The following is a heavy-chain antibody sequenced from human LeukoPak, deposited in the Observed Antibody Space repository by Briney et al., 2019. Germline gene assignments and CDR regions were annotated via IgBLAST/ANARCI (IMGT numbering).Heavy chain of an antibody. CDR2: INAGNGNT. V-gene: IGHV1-3*01. CDR1: GYTFTSYG. J-gene: IGHJ4*02. CDR3: ARSLAAGTSV. Sequence: ASVKVSCKASGYTFTSYGISWVRQAPGQGLEWMGWINAGNGNTKYSQKFQGRVTITRDTSASTAYMELSSLRSEDTAVYYCARSLAAGTSVWGQGTLVTVSS. D-gene: IGHD6-13*01.